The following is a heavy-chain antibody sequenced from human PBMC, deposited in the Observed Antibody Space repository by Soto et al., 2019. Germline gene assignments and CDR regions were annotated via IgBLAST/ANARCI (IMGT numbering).Heavy chain of an antibody. J-gene: IGHJ5*02. Sequence: SETLSLTCTVSGGSISSYYWSWIRQPPGKGLEWIGYIYYSGSTNYNPSLKSRVTIPVDTSKNQFSLKLSSVTAADTAVYYCARLGYCSGGSCYTTWFDPWGQGTLVTVSS. V-gene: IGHV4-59*01. CDR1: GGSISSYY. D-gene: IGHD2-15*01. CDR3: ARLGYCSGGSCYTTWFDP. CDR2: IYYSGST.